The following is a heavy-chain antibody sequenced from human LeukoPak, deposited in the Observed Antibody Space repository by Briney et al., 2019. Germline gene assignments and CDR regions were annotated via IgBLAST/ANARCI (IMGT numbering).Heavy chain of an antibody. D-gene: IGHD3-3*01. Sequence: SETLSLTCTVSGGSISSGDYYWSWIRQPPGKGLEWIGYIYYSGSTYYNPSLKSRVTISVDTSKNQFSLKLSSVTAADTAVYYCARSIRFLEWLLNYWGQGTLVTVSS. J-gene: IGHJ4*02. CDR3: ARSIRFLEWLLNY. CDR1: GGSISSGDYY. V-gene: IGHV4-30-4*08. CDR2: IYYSGST.